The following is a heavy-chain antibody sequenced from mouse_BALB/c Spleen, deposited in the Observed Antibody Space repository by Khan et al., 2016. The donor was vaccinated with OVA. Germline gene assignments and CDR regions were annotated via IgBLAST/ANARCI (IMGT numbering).Heavy chain of an antibody. CDR2: ISDLAYTI. V-gene: IGHV5-15*02. CDR1: GFTFSDYG. CDR3: ARGGGTAPFAY. D-gene: IGHD1-2*01. J-gene: IGHJ3*01. Sequence: EVELVESGGGLVQPGGSRKLSCAASGFTFSDYGMAWVRQAPGKGPEWVAFISDLAYTIYYGDAVTGRFTIPRETAKNTLYLDRSSLRSEDTAIYYCARGGGTAPFAYWGLGTLVTVSA.